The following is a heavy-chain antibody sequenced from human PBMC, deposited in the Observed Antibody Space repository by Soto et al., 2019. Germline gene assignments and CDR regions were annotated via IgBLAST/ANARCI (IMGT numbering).Heavy chain of an antibody. CDR1: GFSLSTSGMS. CDR2: IDGDDDK. CDR3: ARATSYTSSWPSNWFDP. Sequence: SGPTLVNPTQTLTLTCTFSGFSLSTSGMSVSWIRQPPGKALEWLALIDGDDDKYYSTSLKTRLTISKDTSKNQVVLTMTNMDPVDTATYYCARATSYTSSWPSNWFDPWGQGTLVTVSS. J-gene: IGHJ5*02. V-gene: IGHV2-70*01. D-gene: IGHD6-13*01.